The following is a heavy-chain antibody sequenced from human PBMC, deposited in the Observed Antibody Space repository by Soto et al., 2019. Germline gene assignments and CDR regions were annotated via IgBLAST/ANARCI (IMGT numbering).Heavy chain of an antibody. J-gene: IGHJ4*02. CDR2: INEDGSSA. D-gene: IGHD6-19*01. V-gene: IGHV3-74*01. Sequence: EVQLEESGGGLVQPGGSLRVSCTASEFTFSGYWMHWVRQAPGKGLVWVSRINEDGSSADYADSVRGRFTLSRDNAKNTLFLQMNSLRTEDTAIYYCSRGSSGWPGVDYRGPGTLVTVSS. CDR3: SRGSSGWPGVDY. CDR1: EFTFSGYW.